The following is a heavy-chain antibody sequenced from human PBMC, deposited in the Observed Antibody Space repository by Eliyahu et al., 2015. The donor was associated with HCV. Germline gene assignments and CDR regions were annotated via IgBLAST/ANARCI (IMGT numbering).Heavy chain of an antibody. CDR1: GFPFSSHV. D-gene: IGHD6-13*01. CDR3: ARDPGRSWIPFDY. V-gene: IGHV3-48*02. J-gene: IGHJ4*02. Sequence: EVQLVESGGGLVQPGGSXRLSCAASGFPFSSHVMNWVRQAPGKGLGWVSYISSRSGTIYYADSVKGRFTISRDNTKNSLYLQMNSLRDEDTAVYYCARDPGRSWIPFDYWGQGTLVTVSS. CDR2: ISSRSGTI.